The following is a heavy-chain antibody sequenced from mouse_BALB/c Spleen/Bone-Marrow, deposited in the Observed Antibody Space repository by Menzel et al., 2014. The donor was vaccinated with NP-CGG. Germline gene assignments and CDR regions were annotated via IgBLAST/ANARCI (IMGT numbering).Heavy chain of an antibody. Sequence: QVQLKESGAELVKPGASVKLSCKASGYTFTIYYMFWVKQRPGQGLEWIGGINPSNGGTNFNEKFKSKATLTVDKSSSTAYMQLSSLTSEDSAVYYCTRNGPDSSGYPAWFAYWGQGTLVTVSA. V-gene: IGHV1S81*02. D-gene: IGHD3-2*01. CDR1: GYTFTIYY. CDR3: TRNGPDSSGYPAWFAY. CDR2: INPSNGGT. J-gene: IGHJ3*01.